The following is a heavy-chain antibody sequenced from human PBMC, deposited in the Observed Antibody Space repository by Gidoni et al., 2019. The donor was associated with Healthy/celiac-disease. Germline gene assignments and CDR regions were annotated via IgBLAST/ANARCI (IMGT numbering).Heavy chain of an antibody. CDR1: GYSFTSYW. CDR3: ARHDPAYYDSSGYPAGFDY. CDR2: IYPGDSDT. V-gene: IGHV5-51*01. J-gene: IGHJ4*02. Sequence: EVQLVQSGAEVKKPGESLQISCKGSGYSFTSYWIGWVRQMPGKGLEWMGIIYPGDSDTRYSPSFQGQVTISADKSISTAYLQWSSLKASDTAMYYCARHDPAYYDSSGYPAGFDYWGQGTLVTVSS. D-gene: IGHD3-22*01.